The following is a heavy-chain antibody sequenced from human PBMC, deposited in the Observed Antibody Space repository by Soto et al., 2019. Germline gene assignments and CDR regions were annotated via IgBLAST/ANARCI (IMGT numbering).Heavy chain of an antibody. D-gene: IGHD1-20*01. V-gene: IGHV1-2*02. Sequence: ASVKVSCKASGYIFTAYSMHWVRQAPGQGLEWVGWFNPNSGDTIYAQKFQGRVTLTGDTSISTAYMELYSLTSDDTAVYYCARVGLHNWNYFDYWGQGTLVTVSS. CDR3: ARVGLHNWNYFDY. J-gene: IGHJ4*02. CDR2: FNPNSGDT. CDR1: GYIFTAYS.